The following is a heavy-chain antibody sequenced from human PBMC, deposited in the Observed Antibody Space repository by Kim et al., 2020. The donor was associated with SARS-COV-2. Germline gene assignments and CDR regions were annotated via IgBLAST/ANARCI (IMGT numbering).Heavy chain of an antibody. CDR2: ISASSGST. V-gene: IGHV3-23*01. Sequence: GGSLRLSCVGSGFIFSNYAMTWVRQAPGKGLEWVAGISASSGSTSFADSVLGRFTISRXXSKNTVYLQMSSLRAEDAXVYFCVKLVXYTFGXXDSWGXGT. J-gene: IGHJ4*02. CDR1: GFIFSNYA. D-gene: IGHD3-16*01. CDR3: VKLVXYTFGXXDS.